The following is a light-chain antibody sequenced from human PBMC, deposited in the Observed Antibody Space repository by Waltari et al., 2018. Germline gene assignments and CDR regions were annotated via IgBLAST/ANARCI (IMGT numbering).Light chain of an antibody. J-gene: IGLJ3*02. CDR3: TSFTTRYTWL. V-gene: IGLV2-14*01. Sequence: QSALTQPAPVSGSPGQSITISCSGTSGDVGTSNYVSWYQQLPGKVPKLIISEVSNRPSGVSSRFSGSKSGNTASLSISGLQAEDEGDYYCTSFTTRYTWLFGGGTKVTVL. CDR2: EVS. CDR1: SGDVGTSNY.